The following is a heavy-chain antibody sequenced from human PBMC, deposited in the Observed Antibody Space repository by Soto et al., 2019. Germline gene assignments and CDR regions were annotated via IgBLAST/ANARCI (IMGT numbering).Heavy chain of an antibody. CDR1: GFTFSSYA. J-gene: IGHJ5*02. CDR3: AKEGVGYCSGGSCYPAESWFDP. D-gene: IGHD2-15*01. CDR2: ISGSGGST. Sequence: EVQLLESGGGLVQPGGSLRLSCAASGFTFSSYAMSWVRQAPGKGLEWVSAISGSGGSTYYADSVKGRFTISRDNSKNTLYLQMNSLRAEDTAVYYCAKEGVGYCSGGSCYPAESWFDPWGQGTLVTVSS. V-gene: IGHV3-23*01.